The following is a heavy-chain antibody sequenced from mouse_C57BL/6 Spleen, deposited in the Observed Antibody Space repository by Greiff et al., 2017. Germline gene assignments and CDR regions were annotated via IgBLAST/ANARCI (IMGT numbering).Heavy chain of an antibody. Sequence: EVQVVESGGGLVQPGGSLSLSCAASGFTFTDYYMSWVRQPPGKALEWLGFIRNKANGYTTEYSAFVKGRFTISRDNSQSILYLQMNALRAEDSASYYCARLDGFYFDYWGQGTTLTVSS. V-gene: IGHV7-3*01. CDR2: IRNKANGYTT. CDR3: ARLDGFYFDY. D-gene: IGHD2-3*01. CDR1: GFTFTDYY. J-gene: IGHJ2*01.